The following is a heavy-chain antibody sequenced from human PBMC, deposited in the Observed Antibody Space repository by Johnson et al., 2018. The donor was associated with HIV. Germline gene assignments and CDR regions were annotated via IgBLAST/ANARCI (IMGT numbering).Heavy chain of an antibody. CDR3: ARDWSEDAFDS. V-gene: IGHV3-20*04. CDR2: INWNGGNI. Sequence: VQLVESGGGLVQTGGSLRLSCAASGFSFDDYGMSWVRQVPGKGLEWVSGINWNGGNIGYVDSVKGRFTISRDNSKNSLYLQMNSLRAEDTALYYCARDWSEDAFDSWGQGTMVTVSS. CDR1: GFSFDDYG. J-gene: IGHJ3*02.